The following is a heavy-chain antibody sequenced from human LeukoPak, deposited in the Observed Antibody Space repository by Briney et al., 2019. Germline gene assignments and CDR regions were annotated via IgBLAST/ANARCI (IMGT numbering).Heavy chain of an antibody. CDR3: ARGIFGSGSYPDF. J-gene: IGHJ4*02. D-gene: IGHD3-10*01. Sequence: GRSLRLSCAASGFSFDTYAMHWVRQAPGQGLEWVALIWHDGSHKFYSNSVRGQFTISRDNSKNTVYLQMNNLRPDDTAVYYCARGIFGSGSYPDFWGQGTLVTVSS. CDR2: IWHDGSHK. V-gene: IGHV3-33*01. CDR1: GFSFDTYA.